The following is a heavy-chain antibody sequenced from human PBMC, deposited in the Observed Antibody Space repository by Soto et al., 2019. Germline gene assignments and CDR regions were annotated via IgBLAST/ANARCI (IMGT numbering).Heavy chain of an antibody. CDR3: ARMIVVPVDRDYYYGMDV. CDR1: GYTFTGYY. J-gene: IGHJ6*02. V-gene: IGHV1-2*04. CDR2: INPNSGGT. Sequence: ASVKVSCKASGYTFTGYYMHCVRQAPGQGLEWMGWINPNSGGTNYAQKFQGWVTMTRDTSISTAYMELSRLRSDDTAVYYCARMIVVPVDRDYYYGMDVWGQGTTVTVSS. D-gene: IGHD2-2*01.